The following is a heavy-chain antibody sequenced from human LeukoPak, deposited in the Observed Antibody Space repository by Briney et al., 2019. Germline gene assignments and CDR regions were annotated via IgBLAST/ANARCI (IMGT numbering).Heavy chain of an antibody. J-gene: IGHJ4*02. V-gene: IGHV4-39*07. CDR3: ARGNIHCSSTSCYTLAFDY. CDR1: GGSISSGGYY. CDR2: INHSGST. Sequence: SETLSLTCTVSGGSISSGGYYWSWIRQPPGKGLEWIGEINHSGSTNYNPSLKSRVTISVDTSKNQFSLKLSSVTAADTAVYYCARGNIHCSSTSCYTLAFDYWGQGTLVTVSS. D-gene: IGHD2-2*02.